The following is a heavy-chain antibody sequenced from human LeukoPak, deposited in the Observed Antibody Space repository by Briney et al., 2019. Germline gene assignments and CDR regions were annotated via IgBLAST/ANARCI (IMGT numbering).Heavy chain of an antibody. Sequence: PSETLSLTCAVYGGSFGGYYWSWIRQPPGKGLEWIGEINHSGSTNYNPSLKSRVTISVDTSKNQFSLKLSSVTAADTAVYYCARRRAYYYYYGMDVWGQGTTVTVSS. CDR2: INHSGST. V-gene: IGHV4-34*01. CDR3: ARRRAYYYYYGMDV. CDR1: GGSFGGYY. J-gene: IGHJ6*02.